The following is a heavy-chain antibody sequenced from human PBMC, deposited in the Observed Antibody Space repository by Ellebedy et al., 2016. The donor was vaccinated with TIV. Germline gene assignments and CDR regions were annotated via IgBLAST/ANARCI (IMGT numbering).Heavy chain of an antibody. CDR3: AKWTVGYCSSASCYTGDY. CDR2: FNLRGTT. D-gene: IGHD2-2*02. V-gene: IGHV4-34*01. J-gene: IGHJ4*02. CDR1: GVSFNNYY. Sequence: MPSETLSLTCAVYGVSFNNYYWSWIRQFPGKGLEWIGEFNLRGTTNYNPSLKSRVTISVDTSKNWFSLKLNSVTAADTAEYYCAKWTVGYCSSASCYTGDYWGQGTRVTVSS.